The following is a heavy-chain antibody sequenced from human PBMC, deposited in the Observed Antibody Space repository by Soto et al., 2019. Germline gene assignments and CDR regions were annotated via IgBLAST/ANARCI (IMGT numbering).Heavy chain of an antibody. Sequence: QVQLMQSGAEVKKPGASVKVSCKASGDTFTDYYIHWVRQAPGQGLEWMGTVNPSGGHTTYAQHFLGRVTMTRDTSTSTLYMALTSLTSDDKAIYYCARGGHVVVVTAALDYWGQVTLVTVSS. CDR1: GDTFTDYY. CDR3: ARGGHVVVVTAALDY. D-gene: IGHD2-21*02. J-gene: IGHJ4*02. V-gene: IGHV1-46*01. CDR2: VNPSGGHT.